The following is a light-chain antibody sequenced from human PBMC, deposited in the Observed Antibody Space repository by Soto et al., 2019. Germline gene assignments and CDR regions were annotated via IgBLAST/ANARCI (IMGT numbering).Light chain of an antibody. CDR2: AAS. CDR3: QHYGSSVTRT. CDR1: QSVTADY. V-gene: IGKV3-20*01. J-gene: IGKJ1*01. Sequence: EVVLTQSPGTVSLSPGERATHSCRASQSVTADYLAWYQQKPGQAPRLLIYAASSRATGIPDRFSGSGSGTDFTLSISRLEPEDFAMYYCQHYGSSVTRTFGQGTKVEIK.